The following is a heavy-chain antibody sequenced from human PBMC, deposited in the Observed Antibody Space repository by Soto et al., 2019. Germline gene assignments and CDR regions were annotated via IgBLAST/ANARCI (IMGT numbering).Heavy chain of an antibody. CDR2: IIPIFGTA. V-gene: IGHV1-69*13. J-gene: IGHJ6*02. D-gene: IGHD3-10*01. Sequence: ASVKVSCKASGGTFSSYAISWVRQAPGQGLEWMGGIIPIFGTANYAQKFQGRVTITADESTSTAYMELSSLRSEDTAVYYCSLPRQGPMVRGLTGYYYGMDVWGQGTTVTVSS. CDR1: GGTFSSYA. CDR3: SLPRQGPMVRGLTGYYYGMDV.